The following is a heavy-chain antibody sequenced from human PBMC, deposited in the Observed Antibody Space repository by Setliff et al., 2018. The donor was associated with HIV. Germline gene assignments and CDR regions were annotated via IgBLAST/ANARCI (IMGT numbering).Heavy chain of an antibody. D-gene: IGHD1-1*01. Sequence: ASVKVSCKASGYTFSSYGISRVRQAPGQGLEWMGWINSYDGNTNYEQKFQGRVTMTTDTSTTSAYLELRSLRPDDTAVYFCARNKLSDAFDVWGPGTMVTVSS. CDR2: INSYDGNT. CDR1: GYTFSSYG. J-gene: IGHJ3*01. CDR3: ARNKLSDAFDV. V-gene: IGHV1-18*01.